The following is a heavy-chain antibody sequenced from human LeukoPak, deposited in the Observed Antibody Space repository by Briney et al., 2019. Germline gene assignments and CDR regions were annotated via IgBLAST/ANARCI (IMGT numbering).Heavy chain of an antibody. D-gene: IGHD3-10*01. J-gene: IGHJ4*02. V-gene: IGHV3-30-3*01. CDR3: AREAGYYGSGSPYYFDY. CDR2: ISYDGNNK. CDR1: GFPFSKYA. Sequence: GGSLRLSCAASGFPFSKYAMHWVRQAPGKGLEWVAVISYDGNNKYYADSVKGRFTISRDNAKNSLYLQMNSLRAEDTAVYYCAREAGYYGSGSPYYFDYWGQGTLVTVSS.